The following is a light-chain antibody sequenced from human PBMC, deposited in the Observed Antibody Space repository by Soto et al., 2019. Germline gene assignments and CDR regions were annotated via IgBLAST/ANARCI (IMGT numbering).Light chain of an antibody. CDR2: EVT. Sequence: QSALTQPDSVSGSPGQSITISCTGSDSDIGSYNFVSWFQQHSGQVPKLIIYEVTNRPSGVSDRFSGSKSGRTASLTISGLQAGDEADYYCSSYSSASTLVLFGGGTQLTV. J-gene: IGLJ2*01. V-gene: IGLV2-14*01. CDR3: SSYSSASTLVL. CDR1: DSDIGSYNF.